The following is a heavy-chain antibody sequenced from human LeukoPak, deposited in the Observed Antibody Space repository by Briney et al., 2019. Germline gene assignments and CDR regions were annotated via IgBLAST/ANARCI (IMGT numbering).Heavy chain of an antibody. CDR1: GFTFSSYA. Sequence: PGGSLRLSCAASGFTFSSYAMHWVRQAPGKGLGWVAIISYDGSNKYYADSVKGRFTISRDNSKNTLYLQMNSLRAEDTAVYSCAKGGIQLWTPFQHWGQGTLVTVSS. CDR3: AKGGIQLWTPFQH. D-gene: IGHD5-18*01. CDR2: ISYDGSNK. J-gene: IGHJ1*01. V-gene: IGHV3-30*04.